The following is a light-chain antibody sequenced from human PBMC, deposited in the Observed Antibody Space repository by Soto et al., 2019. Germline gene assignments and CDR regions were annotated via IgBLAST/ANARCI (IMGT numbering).Light chain of an antibody. Sequence: QSVLTQPASVSGSPGQSITISCTGTSSDIGDYNYVSWYQQHPGKAPKLMIYEVTYRPSGVSNRFSGSKSGTSATLGITGFQTGDEADYYCGTWDSSLSAYVFGTGTKLTVL. J-gene: IGLJ1*01. V-gene: IGLV2-14*01. CDR2: EVT. CDR3: GTWDSSLSAYV. CDR1: SSDIGDYNY.